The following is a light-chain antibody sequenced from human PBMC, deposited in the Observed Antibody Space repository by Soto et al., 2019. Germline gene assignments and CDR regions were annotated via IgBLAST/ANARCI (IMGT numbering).Light chain of an antibody. V-gene: IGKV1-5*01. CDR1: QSVSGW. CDR3: QQYEIYPWT. Sequence: DIQMTQSPSTLSASVGDRLTITCRASQSVSGWLAWYQQKPGKAPNLLIYAASNLESGVPSRFSGSGSRTDFALTISSLQPDDFATYYCQQYEIYPWTFGQGTKVEIK. J-gene: IGKJ1*01. CDR2: AAS.